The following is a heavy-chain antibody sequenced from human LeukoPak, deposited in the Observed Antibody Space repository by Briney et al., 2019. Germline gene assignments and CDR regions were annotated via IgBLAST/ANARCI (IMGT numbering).Heavy chain of an antibody. D-gene: IGHD6-19*01. CDR1: GYTFTSYD. Sequence: SVKVSCKASGYTFTSYDINWVRQAPGQGLEWMGGIIPIFGTANYAQKFQGRVTITADESTSTAYMELSSLRSEDAAVYYCARAPSVAGSPDRPYFDYWGQGTLVTVSS. J-gene: IGHJ4*02. V-gene: IGHV1-69*13. CDR2: IIPIFGTA. CDR3: ARAPSVAGSPDRPYFDY.